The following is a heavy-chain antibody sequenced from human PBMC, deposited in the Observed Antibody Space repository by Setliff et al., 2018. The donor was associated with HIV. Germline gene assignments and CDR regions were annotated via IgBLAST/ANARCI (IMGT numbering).Heavy chain of an antibody. Sequence: ASVKVSCKAFGYSFTSYFLHWVRQAPGQGLEWLGIIDPNGGATNNAQKLQGRLTVTTDTSTSTLYMELSNLRSDDTAVYYCARAGGGATDQAFDIWGRGTMVTVSS. V-gene: IGHV1-46*01. CDR2: IDPNGGAT. D-gene: IGHD2-2*01. CDR3: ARAGGGATDQAFDI. J-gene: IGHJ3*02. CDR1: GYSFTSYF.